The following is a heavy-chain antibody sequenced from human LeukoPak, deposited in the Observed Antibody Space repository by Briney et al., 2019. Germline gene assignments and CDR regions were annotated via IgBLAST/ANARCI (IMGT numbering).Heavy chain of an antibody. CDR2: IHYSGST. J-gene: IGHJ4*02. Sequence: SETLSLTCTVSGGSISGYYWSWIRQPPGKGLEYIGYIHYSGSTTYNPSLKSRVTISVDTSKNQFSLKLSSVTAADTAVYYCARLSQYSGYQAPDYWGQGTLVTVSS. CDR3: ARLSQYSGYQAPDY. D-gene: IGHD5-12*01. V-gene: IGHV4-59*08. CDR1: GGSISGYY.